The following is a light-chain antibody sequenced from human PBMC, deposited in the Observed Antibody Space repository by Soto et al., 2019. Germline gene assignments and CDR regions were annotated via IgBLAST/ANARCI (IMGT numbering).Light chain of an antibody. J-gene: IGKJ2*01. CDR3: QQYGSSPLYT. Sequence: EIVLTQSPGTLSLSPGERATLSCRASQSVSSSYLAWYQQKPGQAPRLLIYGASSRATGIPDRFSGIGSGTDLTLTISRLEPEDFAVYYCQQYGSSPLYTFGQGTKLEI. CDR1: QSVSSSY. V-gene: IGKV3-20*01. CDR2: GAS.